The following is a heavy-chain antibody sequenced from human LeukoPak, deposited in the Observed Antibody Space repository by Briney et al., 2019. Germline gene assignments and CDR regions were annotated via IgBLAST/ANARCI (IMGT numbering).Heavy chain of an antibody. J-gene: IGHJ6*02. Sequence: GESLQISCKGSGYTFRSHWIVWVRPMPGKGLEWMGSIYPADSDTKYSPSFQGQVTISGDKSTSTAYLQWSSLKASDTAMYYCARIADYTFEMDVWGQGTAVTVSS. V-gene: IGHV5-51*01. D-gene: IGHD4-11*01. CDR1: GYTFRSHW. CDR2: IYPADSDT. CDR3: ARIADYTFEMDV.